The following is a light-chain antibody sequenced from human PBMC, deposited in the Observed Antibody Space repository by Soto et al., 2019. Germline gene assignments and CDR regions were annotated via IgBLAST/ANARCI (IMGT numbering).Light chain of an antibody. CDR2: RAS. CDR1: RSVPNDY. J-gene: IGKJ1*01. Sequence: EIVLTQSPGTLSLSPGERATLSCRASRSVPNDYVSWYQQKPGQPPRLLVFRASNMATGIPDRFSGSGSGTDFLLTISGLEPADSGTYLCHQHGGTPETFGLGTKVDIK. CDR3: HQHGGTPET. V-gene: IGKV3-20*01.